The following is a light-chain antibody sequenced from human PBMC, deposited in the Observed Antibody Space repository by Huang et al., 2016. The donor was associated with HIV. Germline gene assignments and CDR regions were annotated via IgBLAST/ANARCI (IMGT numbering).Light chain of an antibody. CDR2: GAS. Sequence: ERVLTQSPLTLSASPGERVILSCRASQGVSSNLAWYQQKPGQAPRLLIHGASTRASDIPARFSGSGSDIEFTRTISSLQSEDSAVYYCQQYNNWPRTFGQGTKLEIK. CDR3: QQYNNWPRT. V-gene: IGKV3-15*01. J-gene: IGKJ2*01. CDR1: QGVSSN.